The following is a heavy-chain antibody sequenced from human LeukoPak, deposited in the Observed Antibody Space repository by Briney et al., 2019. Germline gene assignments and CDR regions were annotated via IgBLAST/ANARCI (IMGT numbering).Heavy chain of an antibody. Sequence: GGSLRLSCAASGFTVSSNYMTWVRQAPGKGLEWVSVIYSGGGTHYADSVKGRFTISTDNSKTTLYLQMNSLRAEDTAVYYCARDTVAGTEDYWGQGTLVTVSS. CDR2: IYSGGGT. CDR1: GFTVSSNY. J-gene: IGHJ4*02. D-gene: IGHD6-19*01. CDR3: ARDTVAGTEDY. V-gene: IGHV3-53*01.